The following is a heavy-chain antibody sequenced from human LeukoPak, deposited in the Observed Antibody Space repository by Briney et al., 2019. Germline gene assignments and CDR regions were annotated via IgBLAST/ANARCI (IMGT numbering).Heavy chain of an antibody. J-gene: IGHJ4*02. CDR2: IYHSGST. D-gene: IGHD5-18*01. V-gene: IGHV4-30-2*01. Sequence: SETLSLTCAVSGVSISSSGYYWSWIRQPPGKGLEWIGYIYHSGSTYYNPSLKSRVTISVDRSKNQFSLKLSSVTAADTAVYYCASGGGSYGCFPHDYWGQGTLVTVSS. CDR3: ASGGGSYGCFPHDY. CDR1: GVSISSSGYY.